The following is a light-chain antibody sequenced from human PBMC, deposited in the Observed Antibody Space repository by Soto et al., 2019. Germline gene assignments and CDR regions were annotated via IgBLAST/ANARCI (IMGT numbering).Light chain of an antibody. J-gene: IGKJ4*01. CDR3: QQYGSSSLT. CDR1: QSVSNNY. Sequence: ENWFTQSPRPLSLSPGERATLSFRVSQSVSNNYLAWYQQKPGQAPRLLIYGASNRATGIPDRFSGSGSGTDFTLTISRLEPEDFAVYYCQQYGSSSLTFGGGTKVDI. V-gene: IGKV3-20*01. CDR2: GAS.